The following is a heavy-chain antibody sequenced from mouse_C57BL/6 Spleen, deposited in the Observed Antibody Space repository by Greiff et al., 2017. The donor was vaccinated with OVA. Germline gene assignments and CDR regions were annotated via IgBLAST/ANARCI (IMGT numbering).Heavy chain of an antibody. CDR3: ARGGDSYGSGYYAMDY. V-gene: IGHV1-55*01. J-gene: IGHJ4*01. Sequence: QVQLQQPGAELVKPGASVKMSCKASGYTFTSYWITWVKQRPGQGLEWIGDIYPGSGSTNYNEKFKSKATLTVETSSSTAYMQLSSLTSEDSAVYYCARGGDSYGSGYYAMDYWGQGTSVTVSS. CDR2: IYPGSGST. D-gene: IGHD1-1*01. CDR1: GYTFTSYW.